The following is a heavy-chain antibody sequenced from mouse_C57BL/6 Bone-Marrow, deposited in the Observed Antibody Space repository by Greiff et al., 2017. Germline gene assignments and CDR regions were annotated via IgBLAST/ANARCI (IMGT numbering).Heavy chain of an antibody. J-gene: IGHJ4*01. V-gene: IGHV1-64*01. Sequence: QVQLQQPGAELVKPGASVKLSCKASGYTFTSYWMHWVKQRPGQGLEWIGVIHPNSGSTNYNEKFKSKATLNVDKSSSTAYMQLSSLTSEDSAVYYCARSGITVVARDYWGQGTSVTVSS. CDR1: GYTFTSYW. CDR2: IHPNSGST. D-gene: IGHD1-1*01. CDR3: ARSGITVVARDY.